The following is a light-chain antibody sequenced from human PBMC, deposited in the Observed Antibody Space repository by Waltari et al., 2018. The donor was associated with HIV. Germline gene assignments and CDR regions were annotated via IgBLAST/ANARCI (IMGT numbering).Light chain of an antibody. J-gene: IGLJ1*01. CDR2: DVS. CDR3: TSYTTINTYV. V-gene: IGLV2-14*03. Sequence: QSALTQPASVSGSPGQSLTISCPGTSSDVGGYNHVPWYQQHPAKAPKVILYDVSNRPSGVSNRFSGSKSGNTASLTISGLQAEDEADYYCTSYTTINTYVFGTGTKVTVL. CDR1: SSDVGGYNH.